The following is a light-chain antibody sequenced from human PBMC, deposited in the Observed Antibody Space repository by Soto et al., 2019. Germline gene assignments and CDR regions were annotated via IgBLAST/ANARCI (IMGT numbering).Light chain of an antibody. CDR2: EVS. V-gene: IGLV2-14*01. Sequence: QSALTQPASVSGSPGQSITISCTGTSSDVGGYNYVSWYQQHPGKAPKLMIYEVSNRPSGVSNRFSGSKSGNTASLTISGLQAEDEDDYYCSSYTSSSTRVVGGGTKRTVL. J-gene: IGLJ3*02. CDR3: SSYTSSSTRV. CDR1: SSDVGGYNY.